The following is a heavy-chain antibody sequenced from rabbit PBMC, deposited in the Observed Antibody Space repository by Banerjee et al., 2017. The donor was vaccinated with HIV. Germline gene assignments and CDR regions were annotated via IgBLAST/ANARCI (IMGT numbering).Heavy chain of an antibody. CDR3: ARGGAYSDGYTAYAFGL. CDR1: GFSFSSSYW. D-gene: IGHD6-1*01. CDR2: IDTGDGDT. Sequence: QSLEESGGDLVKPGASLTLTCTTSGFSFSSSYWICWVRQAPGKGLEWIGCIDTGDGDTYYANWVNGRFTISRDNAQNTVFLQMTSLTAADTATYFCARGGAYSDGYTAYAFGLWGPGTLVTV. V-gene: IGHV1S40*01. J-gene: IGHJ4*01.